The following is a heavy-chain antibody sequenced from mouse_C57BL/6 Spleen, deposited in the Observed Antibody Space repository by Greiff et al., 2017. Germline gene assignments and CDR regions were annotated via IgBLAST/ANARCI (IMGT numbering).Heavy chain of an antibody. CDR3: SRADVLGRGFFDY. Sequence: QVQLQQSGAELVKPGASVTISCKASGYTFTDYYINWVKQRPGPGLAWIGKIGPGRGSNYYIEKFKGKATLTADKSSSPAYMQLINLTSEDSAVYFCSRADVLGRGFFDYWGQGTTLTVSS. D-gene: IGHD4-1*01. V-gene: IGHV1-77*01. CDR2: IGPGRGSN. J-gene: IGHJ2*01. CDR1: GYTFTDYY.